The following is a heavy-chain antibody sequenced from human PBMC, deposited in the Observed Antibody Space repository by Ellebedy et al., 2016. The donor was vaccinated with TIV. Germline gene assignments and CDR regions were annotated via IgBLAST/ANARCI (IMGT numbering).Heavy chain of an antibody. CDR1: GYTFTGYY. Sequence: AASVKVSCKASGYTFTGYYIHWVRQAPGQGLEWMGWINPKNGCTNYAQKFQGRVTMTRDTPISTAYLELSWLRSDDTAVYYCARDGACGGDCYGDNYWGQGSLVTVSS. D-gene: IGHD2-21*02. CDR3: ARDGACGGDCYGDNY. V-gene: IGHV1-2*02. CDR2: INPKNGCT. J-gene: IGHJ4*02.